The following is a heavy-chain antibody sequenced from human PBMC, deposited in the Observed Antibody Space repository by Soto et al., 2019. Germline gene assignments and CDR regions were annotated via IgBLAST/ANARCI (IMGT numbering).Heavy chain of an antibody. CDR1: GFTFSSYS. CDR2: ISSTSSTM. D-gene: IGHD2-8*01. J-gene: IGHJ4*02. Sequence: EVQMVESGGALVQPGGSLRLSCAASGFTFSSYSMNWVRQAPGKGLEWVSYISSTSSTMYYADSVKGRFTISRDNAENSLYLQMNSLRDEETAVYDCAREFVYSFDYWGQGALVTVSS. V-gene: IGHV3-48*02. CDR3: AREFVYSFDY.